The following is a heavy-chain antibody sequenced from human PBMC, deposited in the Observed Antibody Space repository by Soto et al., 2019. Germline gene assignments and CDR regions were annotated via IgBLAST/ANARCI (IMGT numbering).Heavy chain of an antibody. Sequence: PSETLSLTCAFSGGSFTSNNWWAWVRQPPGQGLEWIGDIYRTGSTNYNPSLKSRVTISLDTSENQFSLKVTSPTAADTAVYYCASRDPGTSVDYWGQGTLVTVPQ. J-gene: IGHJ4*02. CDR2: IYRTGST. CDR1: GGSFTSNNW. CDR3: ASRDPGTSVDY. D-gene: IGHD1-7*01. V-gene: IGHV4-4*02.